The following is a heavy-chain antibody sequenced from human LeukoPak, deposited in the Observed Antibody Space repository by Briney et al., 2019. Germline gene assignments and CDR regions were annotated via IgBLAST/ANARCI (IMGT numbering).Heavy chain of an antibody. D-gene: IGHD4-17*01. CDR3: TRDDYGDL. Sequence: GGSLRLSCTASGFTFGDYAMSWFRQAPGKGLEWVGFIRSKAYGGTTEYAASVKGRFAISRDDSKSLADLQMNSLKTEDTAIYFCTRDDYGDLWGQGTLVTVSS. J-gene: IGHJ5*02. CDR2: IRSKAYGGTT. V-gene: IGHV3-49*03. CDR1: GFTFGDYA.